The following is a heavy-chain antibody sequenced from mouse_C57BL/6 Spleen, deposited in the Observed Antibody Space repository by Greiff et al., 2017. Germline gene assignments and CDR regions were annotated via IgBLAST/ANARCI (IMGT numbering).Heavy chain of an antibody. CDR2: ISSGGSYT. Sequence: EVKLVESGGDLVKPGGSLKLSCAASGFTFSSYGMSWVRQTPDKRLEWVATISSGGSYTYYPDSVKGRFTISRDNAKNTLYLQMSSLKSEDTATYYCARQGSTVVATDGYFDDWGTGTTVTVSA. CDR1: GFTFSSYG. J-gene: IGHJ1*03. V-gene: IGHV5-6*01. D-gene: IGHD1-1*01. CDR3: ARQGSTVVATDGYFDD.